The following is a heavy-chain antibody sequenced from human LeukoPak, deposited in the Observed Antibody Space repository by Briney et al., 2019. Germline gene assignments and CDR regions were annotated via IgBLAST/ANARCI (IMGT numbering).Heavy chain of an antibody. CDR3: AREDSTGYYHDY. CDR2: ST. V-gene: IGHV1-46*01. Sequence: STTYAQRFQGRVIMTRDTSTSTVYMELSSLRSEDTAEYYCAREDSTGYYHDYWGQGNLVTVSS. D-gene: IGHD3-22*01. J-gene: IGHJ4*02.